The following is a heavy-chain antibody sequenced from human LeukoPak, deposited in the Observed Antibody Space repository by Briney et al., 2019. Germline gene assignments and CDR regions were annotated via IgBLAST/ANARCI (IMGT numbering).Heavy chain of an antibody. J-gene: IGHJ3*02. CDR1: GGSISSGPYY. V-gene: IGHV4-61*02. Sequence: KASETLPLTCTVSGGSISSGPYYWNWIRQPAGKGLEWIGRISTRGSTNYNTSLKSRLTLSLDTSNYQFSLSLNSVTAADTAIYYCARDLLRGESGSWFEGFDIWGQGTMVTVSS. CDR2: ISTRGST. D-gene: IGHD6-13*01. CDR3: ARDLLRGESGSWFEGFDI.